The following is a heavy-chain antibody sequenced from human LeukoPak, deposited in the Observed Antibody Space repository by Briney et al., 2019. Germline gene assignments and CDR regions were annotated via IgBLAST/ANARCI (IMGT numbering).Heavy chain of an antibody. CDR2: IYYSGST. V-gene: IGHV4-59*01. CDR1: GGSISSYY. Sequence: SETLSLTCTVSGGSISSYYWSWIRQPPGKGLEWIGYIYYSGSTNYNPSLKSRVTISVDTSKNQFSLKLSSVTAADTAVYYCARVWTWELRYYFDYWGQGTLVTVSS. D-gene: IGHD1-26*01. J-gene: IGHJ4*02. CDR3: ARVWTWELRYYFDY.